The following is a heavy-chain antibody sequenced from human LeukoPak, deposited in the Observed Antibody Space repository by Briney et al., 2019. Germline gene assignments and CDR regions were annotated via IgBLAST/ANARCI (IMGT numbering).Heavy chain of an antibody. D-gene: IGHD3/OR15-3a*01. V-gene: IGHV3-23*01. CDR1: GCTFSNYA. CDR2: VSGNGGTT. CDR3: AKERGTGRNYYGMDV. Sequence: GGSLRLSCAGSGCTFSNYALIRLRQAPGKGLEWVSTVSGNGGTTYYADSVKGRFTISRDNSKKTLYLKMNSLRPQNRALFTCAKERGTGRNYYGMDVWGQGTTVTVSS. J-gene: IGHJ6*02.